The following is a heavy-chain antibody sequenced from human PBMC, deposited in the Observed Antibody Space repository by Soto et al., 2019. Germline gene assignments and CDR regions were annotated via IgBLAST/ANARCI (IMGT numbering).Heavy chain of an antibody. V-gene: IGHV1-18*01. Sequence: QVQLVQSGAEVKKPGASVKVSCKTSGYTFTSYHISWVRQAPGQGLEWMGWISAYNTNTNYAQKFQGRVPSTTDTLTSTAYMELRSLRSDDTAVYYCARDTPPTDYWGQGTLVTVSS. J-gene: IGHJ4*02. CDR1: GYTFTSYH. CDR2: ISAYNTNT. CDR3: ARDTPPTDY.